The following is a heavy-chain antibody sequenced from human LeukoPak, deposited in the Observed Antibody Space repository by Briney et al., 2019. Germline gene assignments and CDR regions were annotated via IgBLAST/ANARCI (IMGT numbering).Heavy chain of an antibody. CDR3: ARVVRGSWHFDY. D-gene: IGHD3-10*01. J-gene: IGHJ4*02. CDR1: DGSISSDY. Sequence: SETLSLTCTVSDGSISSDYWSWIRQPPGKGLEWIGYIYYSGSTYYNPSLKSRVTISVDTSKNQFSLKLSSVTAADTAVYYCARVVRGSWHFDYWGQGTLVTVSS. V-gene: IGHV4-30-4*08. CDR2: IYYSGST.